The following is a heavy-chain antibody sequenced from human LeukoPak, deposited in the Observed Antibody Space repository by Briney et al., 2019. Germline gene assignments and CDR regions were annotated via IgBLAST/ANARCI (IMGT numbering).Heavy chain of an antibody. CDR2: IYPGDSDT. J-gene: IGHJ4*02. V-gene: IGHV5-51*01. Sequence: GESLKISCKGSGYSFTSYWIGWVRQMPGKGLEWVGIIYPGDSDTRYSPSFQGQVTISADKSISTTYLQWSSLKASDTAMYYCATSPRHFDWSRIDYWGQGTLVTVSS. CDR1: GYSFTSYW. CDR3: ATSPRHFDWSRIDY. D-gene: IGHD3-9*01.